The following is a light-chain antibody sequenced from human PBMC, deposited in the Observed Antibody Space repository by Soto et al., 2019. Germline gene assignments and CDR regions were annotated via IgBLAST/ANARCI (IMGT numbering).Light chain of an antibody. J-gene: IGKJ1*01. CDR1: QGIGSW. CDR2: AAS. CDR3: QQAISFPRT. Sequence: DVQMTQSPSSVSASVGDRVTITCRASQGIGSWLAWYQQKPGKAPKLLIYAASSLQSGVPSRCSGSGSGTDFTLTISSLQPEDVASYYCQQAISFPRTFGQGTKVEIK. V-gene: IGKV1-12*01.